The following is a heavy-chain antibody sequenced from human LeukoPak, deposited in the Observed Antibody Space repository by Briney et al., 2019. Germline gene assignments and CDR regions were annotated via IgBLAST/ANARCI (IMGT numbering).Heavy chain of an antibody. J-gene: IGHJ4*02. CDR3: AREGSYCVGGDCYSFDF. V-gene: IGHV1-2*02. D-gene: IGHD2-21*02. Sequence: GASVRVSGKASGFKFISHYLQWVRQAPGLGPEWMGWMHGGNGNTRYAEKFEGRVTMTRDTSTGTAYMDLSTLTSDDTAVYYCAREGSYCVGGDCYSFDFWGQGTLVTVSS. CDR2: MHGGNGNT. CDR1: GFKFISHY.